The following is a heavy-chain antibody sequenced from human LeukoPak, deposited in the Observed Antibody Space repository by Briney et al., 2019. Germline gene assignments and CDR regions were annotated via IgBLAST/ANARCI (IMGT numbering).Heavy chain of an antibody. J-gene: IGHJ4*02. Sequence: GGSLRLSCAASGFTVSSNYMSWVRQAPGKGLEWVSVIYSGGSTYYADSVKGRLTISRDNSKNTLYLQMNSLRAEGTAVYYCATYYGDYEYYWGQGTLVTVSS. CDR1: GFTVSSNY. CDR3: ATYYGDYEYY. V-gene: IGHV3-53*01. D-gene: IGHD4-17*01. CDR2: IYSGGST.